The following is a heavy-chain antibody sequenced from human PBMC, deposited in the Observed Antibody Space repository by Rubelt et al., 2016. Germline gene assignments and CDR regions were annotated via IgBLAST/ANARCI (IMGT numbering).Heavy chain of an antibody. Sequence: EVQLVQSGTEVKKPGESLTISCTGSGYSFTSHWITWVRQVPGKGLEWMGRIDPSASYTNYSPSFQGHLTFSTDKSTTTAYLQWGNLKASDTAMYYCARGRDTWGQGTLVTVSS. J-gene: IGHJ5*02. CDR2: IDPSASYT. V-gene: IGHV5-10-1*03. D-gene: IGHD5-24*01. CDR1: GYSFTSHW. CDR3: ARGRDT.